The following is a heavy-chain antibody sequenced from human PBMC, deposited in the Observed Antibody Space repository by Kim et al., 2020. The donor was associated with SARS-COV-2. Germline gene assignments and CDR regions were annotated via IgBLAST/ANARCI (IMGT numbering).Heavy chain of an antibody. Sequence: PSRNSRVTISVDTSKNQFSLKLSSVTAADTAVYYCARKYCSGGSCSYFDYWGQGTLVTVSS. V-gene: IGHV4-31*02. J-gene: IGHJ4*02. D-gene: IGHD2-15*01. CDR3: ARKYCSGGSCSYFDY.